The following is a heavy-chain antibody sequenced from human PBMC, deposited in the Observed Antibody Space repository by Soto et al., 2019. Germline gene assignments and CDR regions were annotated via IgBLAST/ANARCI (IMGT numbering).Heavy chain of an antibody. V-gene: IGHV4-59*01. CDR3: ARADQYYDILTGYYHDAFDI. CDR2: IYYSGST. D-gene: IGHD3-9*01. Sequence: SETLSLTCTVSGGSISSYYWSWIRQPPGKGLEWIGYIYYSGSTNYNPSLKSRVTISVDTSKNQFSLKLSSVTAADTAVYYCARADQYYDILTGYYHDAFDIWGQGTMVTVSS. J-gene: IGHJ3*02. CDR1: GGSISSYY.